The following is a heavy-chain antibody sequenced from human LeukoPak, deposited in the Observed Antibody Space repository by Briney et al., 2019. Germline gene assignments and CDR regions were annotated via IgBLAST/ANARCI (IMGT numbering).Heavy chain of an antibody. J-gene: IGHJ4*02. D-gene: IGHD6-19*01. CDR3: AKLVAVAGRNY. CDR2: ISYDGSNK. V-gene: IGHV3-30*04. CDR1: GFTFSSYV. Sequence: QAGGSLRLSCAASGFTFSSYVMHWVRQAPGKGLEWVAVISYDGSNKYYADSVKGRFTISRDNSKNTLYLQMNSLRAEDTAVYYCAKLVAVAGRNYWGQGTLVTVSS.